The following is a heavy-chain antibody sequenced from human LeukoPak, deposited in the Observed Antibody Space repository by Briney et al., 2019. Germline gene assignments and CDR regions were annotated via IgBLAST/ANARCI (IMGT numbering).Heavy chain of an antibody. CDR2: ISSSGSTI. J-gene: IGHJ6*02. CDR3: ARARGSSGPRHYYYGMDV. Sequence: GGSLRLSCAASGFTFSDYYMSWIRQAPGKGLEWVSYISSSGSTIYYADSVKGRFTISRDNAKNSLYLQMNSLRAEDTAVYYCARARGSSGPRHYYYGMDVWGHGTTVTVSS. V-gene: IGHV3-11*01. D-gene: IGHD6-19*01. CDR1: GFTFSDYY.